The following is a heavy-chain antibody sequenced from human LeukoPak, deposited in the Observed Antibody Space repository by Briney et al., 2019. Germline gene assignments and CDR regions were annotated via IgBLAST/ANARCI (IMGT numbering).Heavy chain of an antibody. D-gene: IGHD6-19*01. V-gene: IGHV4-38-2*02. CDR2: IYHSGST. J-gene: IGHJ4*02. CDR1: GYSISSGYY. CDR3: ARGTQQWPFYYFDY. Sequence: SETLSLTCTVSGYSISSGYYWGWIRQPPGKGLECIGNIYHSGSTYYNPSLKSRVTISVDTSKNQFSLKLSSVTAADTAVFYCARGTQQWPFYYFDYWGQGTLVTVSS.